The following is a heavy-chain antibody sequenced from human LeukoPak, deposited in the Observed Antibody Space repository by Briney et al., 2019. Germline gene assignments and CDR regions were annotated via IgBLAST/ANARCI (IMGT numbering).Heavy chain of an antibody. CDR3: ARGGWFGEFRGAFDI. V-gene: IGHV4-61*02. CDR1: GGSISSGDYY. D-gene: IGHD3-10*01. Sequence: SSETLSLTCTVSGGSISSGDYYWSWIRQPAGKGLEWIGRIYTSGSTNYNPSLKSRVTISVDTSKNQFSLKLSSVTAADTAVYYCARGGWFGEFRGAFDIWGQGTMVTVSS. CDR2: IYTSGST. J-gene: IGHJ3*02.